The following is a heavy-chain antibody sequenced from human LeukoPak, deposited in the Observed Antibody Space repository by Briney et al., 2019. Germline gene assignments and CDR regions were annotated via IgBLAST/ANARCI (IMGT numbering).Heavy chain of an antibody. CDR3: ARDRPNYYGSDGHYYRRDGDY. CDR2: ITSRGEST. V-gene: IGHV3-23*01. Sequence: GGSLRLSCAASGFTFSIYAMSWVRQAPGKGLQRVTSITSRGESTWYVDSVKGRFTITRDNSENTLYLQMHSLRAEDTAVYYCARDRPNYYGSDGHYYRRDGDYWGRGTLVSVSS. J-gene: IGHJ4*02. CDR1: GFTFSIYA. D-gene: IGHD3-22*01.